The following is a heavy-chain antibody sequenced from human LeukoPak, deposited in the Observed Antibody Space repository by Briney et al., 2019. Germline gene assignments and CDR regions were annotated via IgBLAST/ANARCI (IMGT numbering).Heavy chain of an antibody. CDR2: IFSSESSNT. D-gene: IGHD5-24*01. Sequence: SETLSLTCSVSNGSFSTYYWGWIRQPPGKRLEWIGYIFSSESSNTNYNPSLNGRVTISVDTSKNQFSLTLNSVTAADTAVYYCARAGDSYYYYYYMDVWGKGTTVTVSS. CDR1: NGSFSTYY. CDR3: ARAGDSYYYYYYMDV. J-gene: IGHJ6*03. V-gene: IGHV4-59*08.